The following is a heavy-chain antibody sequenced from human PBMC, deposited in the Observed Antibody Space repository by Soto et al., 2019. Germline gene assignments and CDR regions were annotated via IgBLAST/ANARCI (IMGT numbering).Heavy chain of an antibody. V-gene: IGHV1-2*02. D-gene: IGHD2-8*01. J-gene: IGHJ4*02. CDR3: ARDNDGPLDY. CDR1: GYTFTDLY. Sequence: QVQLVQSGAELKKPGASVRVSCKPSGYTFTDLYIHWVRQAPGQGLEWMGWVDPRSGDRRNTQKFQGRVTMSRDTSTSTVYMELNSLTSDDTAVDYCARDNDGPLDYWGQGTLVTVSS. CDR2: VDPRSGDR.